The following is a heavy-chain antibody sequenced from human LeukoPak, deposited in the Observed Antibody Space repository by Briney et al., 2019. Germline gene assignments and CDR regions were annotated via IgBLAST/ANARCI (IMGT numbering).Heavy chain of an antibody. V-gene: IGHV3-7*01. CDR2: IKQDGSEK. J-gene: IGHJ6*03. D-gene: IGHD6-13*01. CDR1: GFTFSNYW. CDR3: ARVKQQLVRLLGRDTTSYYYYYYIDV. Sequence: GGSLRLSCAVSGFTFSNYWMSWVRQAQGKGLEGVPNIKQDGSEKHYVDSVKGRFTISRDNAKNSLFLQMNSLRAEDTAVYYCARVKQQLVRLLGRDTTSYYYYYYIDVWGKGTTVTVSS.